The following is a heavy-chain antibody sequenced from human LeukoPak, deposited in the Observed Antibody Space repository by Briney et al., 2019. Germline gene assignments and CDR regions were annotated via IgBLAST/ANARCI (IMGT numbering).Heavy chain of an antibody. CDR1: GGSISSCY. CDR2: IYTSGST. D-gene: IGHD2-2*01. CDR3: ARVSTRYCSSTSCEGWFDP. V-gene: IGHV4-4*07. Sequence: SETLSLTCTVSGGSISSCYWSWIRQPAGKGLEWIGRIYTSGSTNYNPSLKSRVTMSVDTSKNQFSLKLSSVTAADTAVYYCARVSTRYCSSTSCEGWFDPWGQGTLVTVSS. J-gene: IGHJ5*02.